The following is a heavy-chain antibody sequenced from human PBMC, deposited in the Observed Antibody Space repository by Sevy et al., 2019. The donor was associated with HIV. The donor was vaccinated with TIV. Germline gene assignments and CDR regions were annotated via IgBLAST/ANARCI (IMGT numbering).Heavy chain of an antibody. V-gene: IGHV4-59*01. CDR3: SRSLADYYYGMDV. Sequence: SETLSLTCTVSGASISSYYWSWIRQPPGKGLEWVGYIYYNGRTNYNPSLKSRVTISVDTSKNQFSRKLISVTAADTAVYYWSRSLADYYYGMDVWGQGTTVTVSS. CDR2: IYYNGRT. CDR1: GASISSYY. J-gene: IGHJ6*02.